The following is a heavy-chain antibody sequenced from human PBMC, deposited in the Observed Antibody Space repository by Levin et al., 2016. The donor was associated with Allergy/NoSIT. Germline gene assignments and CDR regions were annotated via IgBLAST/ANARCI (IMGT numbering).Heavy chain of an antibody. CDR3: AAGIQLWYVDY. CDR2: IVVGSGNT. Sequence: WVRQAPGQRLEWIGWIVVGSGNTNYAQKFQERVTITRDMSTSTAYMELSSLRSEDTAVYYCAAGIQLWYVDYWGQGTLVTVSS. J-gene: IGHJ4*02. D-gene: IGHD5-18*01. V-gene: IGHV1-58*01.